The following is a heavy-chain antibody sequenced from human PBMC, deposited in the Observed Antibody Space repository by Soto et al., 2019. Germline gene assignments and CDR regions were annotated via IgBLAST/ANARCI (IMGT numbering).Heavy chain of an antibody. J-gene: IGHJ3*02. V-gene: IGHV1-69*13. D-gene: IGHD3-22*01. Sequence: SVKVSCKASGGTFSSYAISWVRQAPGQGLEWMGGIIPIFGTANYAQKFQGRVTITADESTSTAYMELSSLRSEDTAVYYCARTTDYYDSSGYCGAFDIWGQGTMVTVSS. CDR1: GGTFSSYA. CDR3: ARTTDYYDSSGYCGAFDI. CDR2: IIPIFGTA.